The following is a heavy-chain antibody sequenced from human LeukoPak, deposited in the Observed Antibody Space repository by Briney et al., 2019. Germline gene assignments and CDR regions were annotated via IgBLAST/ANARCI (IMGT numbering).Heavy chain of an antibody. J-gene: IGHJ3*02. CDR2: IKQEGSEK. V-gene: IGHV3-7*03. D-gene: IGHD2-2*01. CDR3: AASLGYCSSTSCWSDAFDI. Sequence: GGSLRLSCAASGFTFSSYWMSWVRQAPGKGLEWVTNIKQEGSEKYYVDSVKGRFTISRDNAKNSLYLQMNSLRAEDTAVYYCAASLGYCSSTSCWSDAFDIWGQGTMVTVSS. CDR1: GFTFSSYW.